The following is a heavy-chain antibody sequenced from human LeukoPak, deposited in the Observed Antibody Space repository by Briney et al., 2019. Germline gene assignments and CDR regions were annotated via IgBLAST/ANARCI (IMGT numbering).Heavy chain of an antibody. Sequence: PGGSLRLSCAASGFTFSSYAMSWVRQAPGEGLEWVSAISGSGGTTYYPNSVKGRFTISRDNSKNTLYLQMNSLRAEDTAVYYCAKDSQVISTHYFDYWGQGTLVTVSS. CDR1: GFTFSSYA. CDR3: AKDSQVISTHYFDY. CDR2: ISGSGGTT. D-gene: IGHD2-21*01. V-gene: IGHV3-23*01. J-gene: IGHJ4*02.